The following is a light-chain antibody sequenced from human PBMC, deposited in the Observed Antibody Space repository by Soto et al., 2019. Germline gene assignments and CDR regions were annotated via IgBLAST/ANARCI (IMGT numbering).Light chain of an antibody. CDR3: QSYDSSNQGVV. Sequence: NFMLTQPHSVSESPGKTVTISCTRSSGSIASNYVQWYQQRPGSAPTTVIYEDNQRPSGVPDRFSGSIDSSSNSASLTISGLKTEDEADYYCQSYDSSNQGVVFGRGTKLTVL. V-gene: IGLV6-57*04. CDR2: EDN. J-gene: IGLJ2*01. CDR1: SGSIASNY.